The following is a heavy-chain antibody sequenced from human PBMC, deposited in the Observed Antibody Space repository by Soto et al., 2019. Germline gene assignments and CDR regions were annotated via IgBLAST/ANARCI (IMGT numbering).Heavy chain of an antibody. V-gene: IGHV1-69*02. J-gene: IGHJ4*02. CDR1: GGTFTDFT. D-gene: IGHD2-21*01. CDR3: ARERVNQLLYRFDL. CDR2: LIPLIGIP. Sequence: QVLLVQSGAEVRKPESSVRVSCKASGGTFTDFTISWLRQIPGQGLEWMGRLIPLIGIPTYAQRFQGRLTITADKTTGTSYMELRSLTSADTAVYYCARERVNQLLYRFDLWGQGTLVAVSS.